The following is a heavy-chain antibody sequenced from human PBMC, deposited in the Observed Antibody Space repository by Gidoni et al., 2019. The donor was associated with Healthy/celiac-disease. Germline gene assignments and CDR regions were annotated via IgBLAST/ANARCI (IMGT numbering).Heavy chain of an antibody. CDR2: INPNSGGT. Sequence: QVQLVQSGAEVKKPGASVKVSCKASGYTFTGYYMPWVRQPHGKGLEWMGWINPNSGGTNYAQKFQGRVTMTRDTSISTAYMELSRLRSDDTAVYYCARTYCSSTSCYSVIGTSRYYYGMDVWGQGTTVTVSS. CDR3: ARTYCSSTSCYSVIGTSRYYYGMDV. CDR1: GYTFTGYY. D-gene: IGHD2-2*01. V-gene: IGHV1-2*02. J-gene: IGHJ6*02.